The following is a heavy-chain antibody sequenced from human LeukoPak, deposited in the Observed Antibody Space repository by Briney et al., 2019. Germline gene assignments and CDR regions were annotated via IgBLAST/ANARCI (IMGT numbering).Heavy chain of an antibody. CDR2: ISGSGGST. Sequence: GGSLRLSCAASGFTFSSYAMSWVRQAPGKGLEWVLAISGSGGSTYYADSVKGRFTTSRDNSKNTLYLQMNSLRAEDTAVYYCAKLYSSSPEYYWGQGTLVTVSS. V-gene: IGHV3-23*01. CDR3: AKLYSSSPEYY. D-gene: IGHD6-13*01. J-gene: IGHJ4*02. CDR1: GFTFSSYA.